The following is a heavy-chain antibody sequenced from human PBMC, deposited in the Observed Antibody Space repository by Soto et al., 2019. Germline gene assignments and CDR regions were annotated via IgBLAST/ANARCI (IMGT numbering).Heavy chain of an antibody. V-gene: IGHV3-30*18. J-gene: IGHJ6*02. CDR1: GFSISDYG. CDR3: AKGAGGRLSLGMDV. CDR2: ISYDGNNT. D-gene: IGHD1-26*01. Sequence: QVQLVESGGGVVQPGWSLRLSCAASGFSISDYGMEWVRQAPGKGLEWVALISYDGNNTYYADSVKGRFTISRDNSKDTLFLQMTGLRAEDTAVYYCAKGAGGRLSLGMDVWGQGTTVTVSS.